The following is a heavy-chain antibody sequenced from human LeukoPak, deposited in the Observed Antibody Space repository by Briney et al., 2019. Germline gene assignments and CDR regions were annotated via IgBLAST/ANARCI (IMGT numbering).Heavy chain of an antibody. V-gene: IGHV4-4*07. D-gene: IGHD6-13*01. J-gene: IGHJ6*03. CDR1: GYSISSDYY. CDR2: IYTSGST. CDR3: SGILIASADSYYYYYMDV. Sequence: PSETLSLTCTVSGYSISSDYYWSWIRQPAGKGLEWIGHIYTSGSTNYNPSLKSRVTMSVDTSKNQFSLKLSSVTAADTAVYYCSGILIASADSYYYYYMDVWGKGTTVTVSS.